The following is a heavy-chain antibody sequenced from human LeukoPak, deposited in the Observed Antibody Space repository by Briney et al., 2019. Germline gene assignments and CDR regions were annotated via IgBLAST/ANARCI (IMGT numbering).Heavy chain of an antibody. D-gene: IGHD1-26*01. J-gene: IGHJ5*02. CDR1: GYSISSGYY. V-gene: IGHV4-38-2*02. CDR3: ARPVGANNLGFWFDP. CDR2: IYHSGST. Sequence: PSETLSLTCTVSGYSISSGYYWGWIRQPPGKGLEWIGSIYHSGSTYYNPSLKSRVTISVDTSKNQFSLKLSSVTAADTAVYYSARPVGANNLGFWFDPWGQGTLVTVSS.